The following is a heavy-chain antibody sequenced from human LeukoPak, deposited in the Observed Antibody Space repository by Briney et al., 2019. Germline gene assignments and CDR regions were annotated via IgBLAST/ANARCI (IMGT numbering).Heavy chain of an antibody. CDR2: IIPILGIA. CDR1: GGTFSSYT. CDR3: ARDLSIAARNWFDP. V-gene: IGHV1-69*04. J-gene: IGHJ5*02. D-gene: IGHD6-6*01. Sequence: SVKVSCKASGGTFSSYTISWVRQAPGHGLEWMGRIIPILGIANYAQKFQGRVTITADKSTSTAYMELSSLRSEDTAVYYCARDLSIAARNWFDPWGQGTLVTVSS.